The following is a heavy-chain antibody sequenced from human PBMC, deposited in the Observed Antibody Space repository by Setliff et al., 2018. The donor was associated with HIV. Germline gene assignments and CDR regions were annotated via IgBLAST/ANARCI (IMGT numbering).Heavy chain of an antibody. CDR2: INDSGTT. J-gene: IGHJ6*03. V-gene: IGHV4-34*01. CDR3: ARGGSGSMDV. CDR1: DGSLSSYY. D-gene: IGHD3-10*01. Sequence: SETLSLTCAVYDGSLSSYYWSWIRQSTGKGLEWIGEINDSGTTNYNPSLESRVTMLIDTSKNQFSLKLSSVTAADAAVYYCARGGSGSMDVWGKGTTVTVSS.